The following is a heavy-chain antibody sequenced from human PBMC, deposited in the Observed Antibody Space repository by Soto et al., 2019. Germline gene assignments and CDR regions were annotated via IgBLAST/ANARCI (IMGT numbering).Heavy chain of an antibody. D-gene: IGHD7-27*01. J-gene: IGHJ6*02. Sequence: EVQLVESGGGLVKPGGSLRLSCPVSGFTFSSYSMNWVRQAPGKGLEWVSSISSSSSYIYYAASVKGRFTISRDNAKNSLYLEMNSLRAEDTAVYYCARKLGPTYYYFVMDVWGQGTTVTVSS. CDR3: ARKLGPTYYYFVMDV. V-gene: IGHV3-21*06. CDR2: ISSSSSYI. CDR1: GFTFSSYS.